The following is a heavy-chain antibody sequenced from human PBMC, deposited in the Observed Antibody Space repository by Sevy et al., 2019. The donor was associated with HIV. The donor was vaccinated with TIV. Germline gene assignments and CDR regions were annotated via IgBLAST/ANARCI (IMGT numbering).Heavy chain of an antibody. CDR2: ISDDGNNK. Sequence: GGSLRRSCTASGFTFSTYAMYWVRQAPGKGLEWVAVISDDGNNKDYADSVKGRFTVSRNNSKNTLYLQMYSLRADDTDVYYCSSNYYDTTGYYYPLDYWGQGTLVTVSS. J-gene: IGHJ4*02. D-gene: IGHD3-22*01. CDR3: SSNYYDTTGYYYPLDY. CDR1: GFTFSTYA. V-gene: IGHV3-30*04.